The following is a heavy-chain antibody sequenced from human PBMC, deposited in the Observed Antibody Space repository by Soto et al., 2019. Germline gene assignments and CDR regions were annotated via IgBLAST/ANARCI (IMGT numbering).Heavy chain of an antibody. CDR2: INPNSGGT. Sequence: QVQLVQSGAEVKKPGASVKVSCKASGYTFTRYYMHWVRQAPGQGLEWMGWINPNSGGTNYAQKFQGWVTMTRDTSISTAYMELSRLRSDDTAVYYCARGITMVRGVLLDAFDIWGQGTMVTVSS. D-gene: IGHD3-10*01. J-gene: IGHJ3*02. CDR3: ARGITMVRGVLLDAFDI. CDR1: GYTFTRYY. V-gene: IGHV1-2*04.